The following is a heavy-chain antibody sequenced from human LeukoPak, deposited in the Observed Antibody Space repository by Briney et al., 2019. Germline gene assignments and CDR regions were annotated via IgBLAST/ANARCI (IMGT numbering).Heavy chain of an antibody. Sequence: SVKVSCKASGYTFTGYYMHWVRQAPGQGLEWMGWINPNSGGTNYAQKFQGRVTMTRDTSISTAYMELSRLRSDDTAVYYCARVRYSGSHLLDYWGQGTLVTVSS. V-gene: IGHV1-2*02. CDR2: INPNSGGT. CDR1: GYTFTGYY. CDR3: ARVRYSGSHLLDY. D-gene: IGHD1-26*01. J-gene: IGHJ4*02.